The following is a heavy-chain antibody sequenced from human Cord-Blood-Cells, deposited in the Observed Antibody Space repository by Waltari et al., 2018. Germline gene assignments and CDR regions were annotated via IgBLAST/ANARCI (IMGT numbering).Heavy chain of an antibody. J-gene: IGHJ4*02. D-gene: IGHD2-2*01. V-gene: IGHV1-18*01. CDR1: GYTFTSHG. CDR2: ISAYNGNT. Sequence: QVQLVQSGAEVKKPGASVKVSCKASGYTFTSHGIRWVPQDPGQGLEWMGWISAYNGNTNYAQKLQGRVTMTTDTSTSTAYMELRSLRSDDTAVYYCARDLDCSSTSCYDYWGQGTLVTVSS. CDR3: ARDLDCSSTSCYDY.